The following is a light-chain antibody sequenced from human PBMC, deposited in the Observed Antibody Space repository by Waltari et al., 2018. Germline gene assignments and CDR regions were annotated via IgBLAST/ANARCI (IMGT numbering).Light chain of an antibody. CDR1: QNITAR. CDR3: QQYKNWRT. Sequence: EIVMTQSPATLSMSPGERATLSCRASQNITARLAGYQQKPGQAPRLLMFGASTRASGVPGRFSGSGSGTEFILTISSLQSEDSAIYYCQQYKNWRTFGQGTKVEIK. V-gene: IGKV3-15*01. CDR2: GAS. J-gene: IGKJ1*01.